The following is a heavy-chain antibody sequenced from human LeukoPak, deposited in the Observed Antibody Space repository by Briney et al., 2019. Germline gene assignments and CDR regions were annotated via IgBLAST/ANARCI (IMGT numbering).Heavy chain of an antibody. CDR2: IKSKSDGETT. J-gene: IGHJ1*01. V-gene: IGHV3-15*01. Sequence: GGSLRLPCEPSGFTFINVWMSWVGQTQWKGREWVGRIKSKSDGETTDYAAPVKGRFTISRDDAKTMVYLQMNSLKSEDTAVYYCTTDRGSVWGQGTLVTVSS. CDR1: GFTFINVW. CDR3: TTDRGSV.